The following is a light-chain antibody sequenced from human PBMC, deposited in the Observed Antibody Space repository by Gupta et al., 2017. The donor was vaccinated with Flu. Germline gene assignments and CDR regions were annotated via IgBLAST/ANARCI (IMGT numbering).Light chain of an antibody. J-gene: IGKJ2*01. Sequence: EIVLTQSPGTLSLSLGERATLSCRASETINNTYLAWYQKKHGKAPRLLLNVASTRVTGSPDRFCGSGCGTDFSLTIIRRQQEDVSVYYCQQHGNWSLYTFGQGTKLEIK. CDR3: QQHGNWSLYT. CDR1: ETINNTY. CDR2: VAS. V-gene: IGKV3-20*01.